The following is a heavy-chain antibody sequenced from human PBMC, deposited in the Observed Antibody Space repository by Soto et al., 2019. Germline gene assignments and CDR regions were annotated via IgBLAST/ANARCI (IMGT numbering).Heavy chain of an antibody. V-gene: IGHV4-34*01. CDR1: GGSFSGYC. D-gene: IGHD3-3*01. CDR3: ARDWYDFWSGYSSGMDV. Sequence: PSETLSLTCAVYGGSFSGYCWSWIRQPPGKGLECIGQINHSGSTNYNPSLKSRVTISVDRSKNQFSLKLSSVTAADTAVYYCARDWYDFWSGYSSGMDVWGQGTKVTGSS. J-gene: IGHJ6*02. CDR2: INHSGST.